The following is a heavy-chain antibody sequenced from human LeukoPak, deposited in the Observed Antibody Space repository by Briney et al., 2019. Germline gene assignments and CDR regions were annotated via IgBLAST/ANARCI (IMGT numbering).Heavy chain of an antibody. Sequence: PGGSLRLSCAASGFTFSNYMMHWVRQAPGKGLVWVSRIKSDGITITYADSVQGRFTISRDNSKNTLYLQMSSLRAEDTAVYYCARRSNYIDYYFEYWGQGTLVTVSS. CDR2: IKSDGITI. V-gene: IGHV3-74*01. CDR1: GFTFSNYM. J-gene: IGHJ4*02. CDR3: ARRSNYIDYYFEY. D-gene: IGHD4-17*01.